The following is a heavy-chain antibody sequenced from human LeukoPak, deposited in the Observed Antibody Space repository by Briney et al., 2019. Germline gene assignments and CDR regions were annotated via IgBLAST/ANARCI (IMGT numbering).Heavy chain of an antibody. V-gene: IGHV1-8*01. CDR1: GYTFTSYD. CDR2: MNPNSGNT. J-gene: IGHJ5*02. D-gene: IGHD3-3*01. Sequence: ASVKVSCKASGYTFTSYDINWVRQATGQGLEWMGWMNPNSGNTGYAQKFQGRVTMTRNTSISTAYMELISLRSEDTAVYYCARGIRLDYDFWSGTWGWFDPWGQGTLVTVSS. CDR3: ARGIRLDYDFWSGTWGWFDP.